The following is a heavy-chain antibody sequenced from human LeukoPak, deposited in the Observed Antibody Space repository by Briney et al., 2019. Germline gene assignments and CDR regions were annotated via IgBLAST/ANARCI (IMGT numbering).Heavy chain of an antibody. V-gene: IGHV3-30-3*01. CDR1: GFTFSNYA. CDR3: VKDRTGTYTLDY. CDR2: ISDDGSRQ. J-gene: IGHJ4*02. D-gene: IGHD3-10*01. Sequence: GGSLRLSCAATGFTFSNYAIHWGRQAPGKGREWVAFISDDGSRQHYADSVKGRSTISRDNSKNTLNLQMNSLRAEDTAVYYCVKDRTGTYTLDYWGQGTLVTVSS.